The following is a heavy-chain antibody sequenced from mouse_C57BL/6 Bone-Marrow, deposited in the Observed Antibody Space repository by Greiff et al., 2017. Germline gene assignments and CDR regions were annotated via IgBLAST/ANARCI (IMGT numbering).Heavy chain of an antibody. CDR3: ARPYYSNYWYFDV. D-gene: IGHD2-5*01. Sequence: QVQLQQPGAELVKPGASVKMSCKASGYTFTSYWITWVKQRPGQGLEWIGDIYPGSGSTNYNEKLKSKATLTVDTSSSTAYMHLSSLTSEDSAVYYCARPYYSNYWYFDVWGTGTTVTVSS. V-gene: IGHV1-55*01. J-gene: IGHJ1*03. CDR1: GYTFTSYW. CDR2: IYPGSGST.